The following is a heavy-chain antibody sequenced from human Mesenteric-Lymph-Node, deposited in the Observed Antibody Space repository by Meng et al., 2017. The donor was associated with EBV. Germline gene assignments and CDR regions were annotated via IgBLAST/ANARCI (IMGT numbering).Heavy chain of an antibody. Sequence: QVHLVGSGGGVVQPGRSLRLSCAASGFTFSGYPMHWVRQAPGKGLDWVALISHDGKVQYYADSVKGRFTISRDNSKNTLYLQLNSLRDEDTAVYHCARDYSPSDWGQGTLVTVSS. CDR2: ISHDGKVQ. D-gene: IGHD2-15*01. CDR3: ARDYSPSD. CDR1: GFTFSGYP. J-gene: IGHJ4*02. V-gene: IGHV3-30*04.